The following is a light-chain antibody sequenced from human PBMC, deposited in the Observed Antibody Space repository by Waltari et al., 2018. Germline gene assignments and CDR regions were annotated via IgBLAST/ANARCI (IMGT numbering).Light chain of an antibody. J-gene: IGKJ4*01. CDR3: QQHHSAPLT. Sequence: DIVMTQSPDSLAVSLGERATINCKSSQSVLYSSNNKNYLAWYQQKPRQPPKLLIYWASTREAGVPDRFSGSGSGTDFTLTISSLQAEDVAVYYCQQHHSAPLTFGGGTKVEI. CDR2: WAS. V-gene: IGKV4-1*01. CDR1: QSVLYSSNNKNY.